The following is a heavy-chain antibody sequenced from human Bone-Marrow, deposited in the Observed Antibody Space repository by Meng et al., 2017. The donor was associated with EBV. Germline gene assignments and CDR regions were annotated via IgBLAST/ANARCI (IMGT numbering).Heavy chain of an antibody. CDR3: ASGSTAAGADY. J-gene: IGHJ4*02. V-gene: IGHV4-30-4*01. Sequence: VQLQESVPGLVKPSTTLSLTCAVSGGSICSGGYYWSWIRQPPGKGLEWIGYIYYSGSTYYHPSLKSRVTISVDTSKNQFSLKLSSVTAADTAVYYCASGSTAAGADYWGQGTLVTVSS. CDR1: GGSICSGGYY. CDR2: IYYSGST. D-gene: IGHD6-13*01.